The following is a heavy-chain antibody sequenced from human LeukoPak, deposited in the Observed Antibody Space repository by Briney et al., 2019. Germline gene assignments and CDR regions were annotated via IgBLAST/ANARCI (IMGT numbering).Heavy chain of an antibody. V-gene: IGHV1-69*13. CDR1: GGTFSSYA. J-gene: IGHJ3*02. D-gene: IGHD3-3*01. CDR3: ARVDGVTPDAFDI. Sequence: ASVKVSCKASGGTFSSYAISWVRQAPGQGLEWMGGIIPIFGTANYAQKFQGRVTITADESTSTAYMELSGLRSEDTAVYYCARVDGVTPDAFDIWGQGTMVTVSS. CDR2: IIPIFGTA.